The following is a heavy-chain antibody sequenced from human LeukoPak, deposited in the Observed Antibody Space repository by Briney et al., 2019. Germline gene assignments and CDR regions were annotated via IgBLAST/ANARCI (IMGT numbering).Heavy chain of an antibody. D-gene: IGHD3-22*01. Sequence: SETLPLTCTVSGGSISSYYWSWIRQPPGKGLEWIGYIYYSGSTSYNPFLKSRVTISVDTSKNQFSLKLSSVTAADTAVYYCARLGTYYDSSPFDYWGQGTLVTVSS. CDR1: GGSISSYY. CDR2: IYYSGST. J-gene: IGHJ4*02. CDR3: ARLGTYYDSSPFDY. V-gene: IGHV4-59*08.